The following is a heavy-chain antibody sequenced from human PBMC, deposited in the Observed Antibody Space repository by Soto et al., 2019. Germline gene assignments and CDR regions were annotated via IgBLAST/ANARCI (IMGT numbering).Heavy chain of an antibody. CDR2: ISYDGSNK. CDR1: GFTFSSYA. Sequence: GGSLRLSCAASGFTFSSYAMHWVRQAPGKGLEWVAVISYDGSNKYYADSVKGRFTISRDNSKNTLYLQMNSLRAEDTAVYYCVRVNLVVLYFDYWGQGTLVTVSS. D-gene: IGHD2-21*01. J-gene: IGHJ4*02. CDR3: VRVNLVVLYFDY. V-gene: IGHV3-30-3*01.